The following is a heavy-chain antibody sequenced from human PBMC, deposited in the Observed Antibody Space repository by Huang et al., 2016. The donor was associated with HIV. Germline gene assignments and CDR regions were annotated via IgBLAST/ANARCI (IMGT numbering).Heavy chain of an antibody. Sequence: QVQLKQWGAGLLKPSETLSLTCAVYGGAFRGSSWTWSRQLPEKGLEWLGDINHNGKSRYNPSLSARVTISTDTSKNHFSLHRTSVTAADTALYYCARGFNYYASDNLGVYYFDSWGLGTLVTVSP. V-gene: IGHV4-34*02. J-gene: IGHJ4*02. CDR3: ARGFNYYASDNLGVYYFDS. D-gene: IGHD3-10*01. CDR2: INHNGKS. CDR1: GGAFRGSS.